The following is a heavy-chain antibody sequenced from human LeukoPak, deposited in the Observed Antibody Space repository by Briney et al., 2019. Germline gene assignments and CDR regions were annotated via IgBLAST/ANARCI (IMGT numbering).Heavy chain of an antibody. J-gene: IGHJ3*02. Sequence: SETLSLTCTVSGGSISSYYWSWIRQPPGKGLEWIGYIYYSGSTNYNPSLKGRVTISVDTSKNQFSLKLSSVTAADTAVYYCARYMDAFDIWGQGTMVTVSS. CDR2: IYYSGST. CDR3: ARYMDAFDI. CDR1: GGSISSYY. V-gene: IGHV4-59*08.